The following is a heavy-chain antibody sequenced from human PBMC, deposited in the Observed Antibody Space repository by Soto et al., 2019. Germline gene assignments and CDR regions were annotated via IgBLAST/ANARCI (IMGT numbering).Heavy chain of an antibody. CDR1: GFTFSSYA. Sequence: GVSLRLSCAASGFTFSSYAMHWVRQAPGKGLEWVAVISYDGSNKYYADSVKGRFTISRDNSKNTLYLQMNSLRAEDTAVYYCARSSGDYYFDYWGQGTLVTVSS. CDR3: ARSSGDYYFDY. CDR2: ISYDGSNK. V-gene: IGHV3-30-3*01. J-gene: IGHJ4*02. D-gene: IGHD4-17*01.